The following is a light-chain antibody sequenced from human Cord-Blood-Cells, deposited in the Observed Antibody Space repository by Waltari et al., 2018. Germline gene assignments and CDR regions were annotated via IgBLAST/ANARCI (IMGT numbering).Light chain of an antibody. CDR1: SSDVGGYNY. Sequence: QSALTQPAAVSGSPGQSITISCTGTSSDVGGYNYVPWYQQHPGNAPKLMIYDVSSRPSGVSNRFSGSKSGNTASLTISGLQAEDEADYYCSSYTSSSTHVVFGGGTKLTVL. CDR2: DVS. CDR3: SSYTSSSTHVV. V-gene: IGLV2-14*01. J-gene: IGLJ2*01.